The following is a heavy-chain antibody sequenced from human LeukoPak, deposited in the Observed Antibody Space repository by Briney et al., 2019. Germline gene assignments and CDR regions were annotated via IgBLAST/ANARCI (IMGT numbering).Heavy chain of an antibody. D-gene: IGHD3-22*01. V-gene: IGHV4-39*01. CDR3: ASHTYYYDSSGYYFDAFDI. CDR2: IYYSGST. Sequence: SETLSLTCTVSGGSISSSSYYWGWIRQPPGKGLEWIGSIYYSGSTYYNPSLKSRVTISVDTSKNQFSLKLSSVTAADTAVYYCASHTYYYDSSGYYFDAFDIWGQGTMVTVSS. CDR1: GGSISSSSYY. J-gene: IGHJ3*02.